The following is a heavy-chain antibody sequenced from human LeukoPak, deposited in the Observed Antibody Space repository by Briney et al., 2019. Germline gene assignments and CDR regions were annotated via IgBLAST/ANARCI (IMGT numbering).Heavy chain of an antibody. CDR2: ISYDGSNK. CDR3: AKDLPADCSSTSCYAGIGF. V-gene: IGHV3-30*18. J-gene: IGHJ4*02. Sequence: PGGSLRLSCAASGFTFSSYWMQWVRQAPGKGLEWVAVISYDGSNKYYADSVKGRFTISRDNSKNTLYLQMNSLRAEDTAVYYCAKDLPADCSSTSCYAGIGFWGQGTLVTVSS. CDR1: GFTFSSYW. D-gene: IGHD2-2*01.